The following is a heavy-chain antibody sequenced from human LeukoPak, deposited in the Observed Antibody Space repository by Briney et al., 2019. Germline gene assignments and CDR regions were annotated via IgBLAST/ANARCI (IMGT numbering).Heavy chain of an antibody. Sequence: SETLSLTCAVYGGSFSGYYWSWIRRPPGKGLEWIGEINHSGSTNYNPSLKSRVTISVDTSKNQFSLKLSSVTAADTAVYYCARGLRRYYFDYWGQGTLVTVSS. CDR1: GGSFSGYY. J-gene: IGHJ4*02. V-gene: IGHV4-34*01. CDR3: ARGLRRYYFDY. CDR2: INHSGST. D-gene: IGHD3-10*01.